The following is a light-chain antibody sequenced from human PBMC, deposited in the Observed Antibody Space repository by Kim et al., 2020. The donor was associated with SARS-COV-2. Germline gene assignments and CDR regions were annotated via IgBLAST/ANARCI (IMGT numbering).Light chain of an antibody. V-gene: IGLV2-8*01. CDR3: CSYADSNTDV. Sequence: QSALTQPPSASGSPGESVTISCTGTSSDVGGHNSVSWFQQHPGKAPKLIIYEVNKRPSGVPDRFSGSKSANTASLTVSGLQAEDEADYYCCSYADSNTDVFGVGTKVTVL. J-gene: IGLJ1*01. CDR1: SSDVGGHNS. CDR2: EVN.